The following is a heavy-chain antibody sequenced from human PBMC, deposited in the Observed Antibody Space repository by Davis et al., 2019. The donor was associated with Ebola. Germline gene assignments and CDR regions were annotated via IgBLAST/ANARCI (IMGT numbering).Heavy chain of an antibody. J-gene: IGHJ4*02. CDR1: GFTFSSYG. CDR2: IRYDGSNK. Sequence: GESLKISCAASGFTFSSYGMHWVRQAPGKGLEWVAFIRYDGSNKYYADSVKGRFTISRDNAKNSLYLQMNSLRVEDTALYYCARRVEWFDPRVGGHWGQGTLVIVSS. CDR3: ARRVEWFDPRVGGH. D-gene: IGHD3-10*01. V-gene: IGHV3-30*02.